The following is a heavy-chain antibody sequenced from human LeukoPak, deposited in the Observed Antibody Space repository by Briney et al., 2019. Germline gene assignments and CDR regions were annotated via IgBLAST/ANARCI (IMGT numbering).Heavy chain of an antibody. J-gene: IGHJ6*01. CDR1: GYSLTRCY. Sequence: AGVTVSCKASGYSLTRCYMHGVGQPPARGVAGVGWINPKSGGNNYAQKLQGRGTMTRDTPISTAYMELSRLTSDEPAMHYCATTVTQSLYYYYGMDVWGQGTTVTVSS. CDR2: INPKSGGN. V-gene: IGHV1-2*02. D-gene: IGHD4-17*01. CDR3: ATTVTQSLYYYYGMDV.